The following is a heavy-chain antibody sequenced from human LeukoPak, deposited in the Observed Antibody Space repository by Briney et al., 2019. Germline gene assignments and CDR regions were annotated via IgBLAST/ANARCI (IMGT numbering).Heavy chain of an antibody. V-gene: IGHV4-4*07. CDR3: ARNGVVVVAATDYYYYYYMDV. D-gene: IGHD2-15*01. J-gene: IGHJ6*03. Sequence: NTSETLSLTCTVSGGSISSYYWSWIRQPAGKGLEWIGRIYTSGSTNYNPSLKSRVTMSVDTSKNQFSLKLSSVTAADTAVYYCARNGVVVVAATDYYYYYYMDVWGEGTTVTVSS. CDR2: IYTSGST. CDR1: GGSISSYY.